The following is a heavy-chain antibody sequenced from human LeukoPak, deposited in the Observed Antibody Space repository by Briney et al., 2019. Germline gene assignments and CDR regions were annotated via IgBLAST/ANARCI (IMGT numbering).Heavy chain of an antibody. CDR2: FDPEDGET. J-gene: IGHJ6*02. CDR3: ATDPGGTMVRGVTYGMDV. D-gene: IGHD3-10*01. CDR1: GYTLTELS. Sequence: ASVKVSCKVSGYTLTELSMHWVRQAPGKGLEWMGGFDPEDGETIYAQKFQGRVTMTEDTSTDTAYMELSSLRSEDTAVYYCATDPGGTMVRGVTYGMDVWGQGTTVTVSS. V-gene: IGHV1-24*01.